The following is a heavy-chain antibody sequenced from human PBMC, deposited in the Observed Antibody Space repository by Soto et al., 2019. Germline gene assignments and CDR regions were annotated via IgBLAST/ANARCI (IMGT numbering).Heavy chain of an antibody. Sequence: QVQVVQSGVEVRRPGSSVKVSCKASGDTFKNCVISWVRQAPGQGLEWMGGIIPLFGTTDFAQRFQGRLTTTTDEYTTTAYMELSRLRSEDTCMYYCAAELGFGKLSVVWGQGTKVIVSS. CDR3: AAELGFGKLSVV. J-gene: IGHJ6*02. CDR2: IIPLFGTT. CDR1: GDTFKNCV. V-gene: IGHV1-69*01. D-gene: IGHD3-10*01.